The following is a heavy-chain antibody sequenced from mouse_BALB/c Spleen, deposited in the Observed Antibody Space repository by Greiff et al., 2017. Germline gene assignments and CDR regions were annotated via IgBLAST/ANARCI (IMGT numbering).Heavy chain of an antibody. J-gene: IGHJ4*01. CDR2: ISYSGST. V-gene: IGHV3-8*02. Sequence: VQLQQSGPSLVKPSQTLSLTCSVTGYSITSGYWNWIRKFPGNKLEYMGYISYSGSTYYNPSLKSRISITRDTSKNQYYLQLNSVTTEDTATYYCARFPHWLRAMDYWGQGTSVTVSS. CDR1: GYSITSGY. D-gene: IGHD1-1*01. CDR3: ARFPHWLRAMDY.